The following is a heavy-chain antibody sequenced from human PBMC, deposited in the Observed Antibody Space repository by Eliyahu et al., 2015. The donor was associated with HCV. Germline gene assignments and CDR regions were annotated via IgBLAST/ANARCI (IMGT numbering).Heavy chain of an antibody. CDR1: GFTFSSXG. CDR2: ISHDGSNK. Sequence: QVQLVESGGGVVQPGXXLRLSXAAXGFTFSSXGMHWVRQXPGKGLEWVAVISHDGSNKYYADSGKGRFTISRDNSKNTLYLQMNILRAEDTAVYYCAKEGYYGSGSFTDYWGQGTLVTVSS. CDR3: AKEGYYGSGSFTDY. J-gene: IGHJ4*02. V-gene: IGHV3-30*18. D-gene: IGHD3-10*01.